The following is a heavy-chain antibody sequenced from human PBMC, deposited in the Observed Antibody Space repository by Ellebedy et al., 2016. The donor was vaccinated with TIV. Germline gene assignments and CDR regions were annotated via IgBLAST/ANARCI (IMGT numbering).Heavy chain of an antibody. CDR3: ARSWRGSTSWRYLHDPNFDY. D-gene: IGHD2-2*01. V-gene: IGHV1-18*01. CDR2: ISAYNGNT. Sequence: ASVKVSCXASGGTFSSYAISWVRQAPGQGLEWMGWISAYNGNTNYAQKLQGRVTMTTDTSTSTAYMELRSLRSDDTAVYYCARSWRGSTSWRYLHDPNFDYWGQGTPVTVSS. CDR1: GGTFSSYA. J-gene: IGHJ4*02.